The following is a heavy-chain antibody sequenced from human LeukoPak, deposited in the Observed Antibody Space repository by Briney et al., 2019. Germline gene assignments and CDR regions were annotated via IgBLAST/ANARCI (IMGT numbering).Heavy chain of an antibody. Sequence: SETLSLTGAVYGGSFSGYYWSWIRQPPGKGLEWIGEINHSGSTNYNPPLKSRVTISVDTSKNQFSLKLSSVTAADTAVYYCARGLYYYDSSGYNDYWGQGTLVTVSS. CDR1: GGSFSGYY. J-gene: IGHJ4*02. D-gene: IGHD3-22*01. CDR3: ARGLYYYDSSGYNDY. CDR2: INHSGST. V-gene: IGHV4-34*01.